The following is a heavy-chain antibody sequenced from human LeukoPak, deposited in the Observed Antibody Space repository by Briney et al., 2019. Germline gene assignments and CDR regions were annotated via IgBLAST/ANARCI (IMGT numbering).Heavy chain of an antibody. D-gene: IGHD6-19*01. CDR2: IYYSGST. CDR3: ATQWLRTGNDY. CDR1: GGSISSSSYY. J-gene: IGHJ4*02. V-gene: IGHV4-39*01. Sequence: PSETLSLTCTVSGGSISSSSYYWGWIPQPPGKGLEWIGSIYYSGSTYYNPSLKSRVTISVDTSKNQFSLKLSSVTAAYTAVYHCATQWLRTGNDYWGQGTLVTVSP.